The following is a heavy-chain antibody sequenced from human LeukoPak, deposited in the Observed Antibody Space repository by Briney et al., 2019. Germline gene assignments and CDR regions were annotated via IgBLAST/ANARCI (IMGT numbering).Heavy chain of an antibody. V-gene: IGHV3-7*01. J-gene: IGHJ4*02. D-gene: IGHD6-13*01. CDR3: ARGRFAATGEYYFDY. Sequence: GGSPRLSCAASGFIFGSYWMSWVRQAPGEGLEWVASIKTDRIDKFYVNSVEGRVTISRDNAKNSLYLQMNSLRADDTAVYFCARGRFAATGEYYFDYWGQGTLVTVSS. CDR1: GFIFGSYW. CDR2: IKTDRIDK.